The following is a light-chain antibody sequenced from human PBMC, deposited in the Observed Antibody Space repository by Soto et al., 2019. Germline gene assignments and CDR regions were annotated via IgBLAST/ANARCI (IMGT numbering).Light chain of an antibody. Sequence: DIQMTQSPSTLSASVGDRVTITCRASQSISDLLAWYQQKPGKAPKLLIYEASSLKSGVPSRFSGSGSGTEYTLTISSLQPDDFATYYCQQYNGYWTFGQGTKVEI. V-gene: IGKV1-5*03. CDR3: QQYNGYWT. CDR1: QSISDL. CDR2: EAS. J-gene: IGKJ1*01.